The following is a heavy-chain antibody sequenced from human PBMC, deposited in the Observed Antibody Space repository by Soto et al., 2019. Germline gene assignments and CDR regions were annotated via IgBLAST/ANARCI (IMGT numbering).Heavy chain of an antibody. V-gene: IGHV4-59*06. D-gene: IGHD5-12*01. Sequence: SETLSLTCTVSGGSISSYYWSWIRQPPGKGLEWIGYIYHSGSTYYKPSLKSRITISVDTSKNQLSLKLSSVTAADTAVYYCAGASTWHPGAFDIWGQGTAVTVS. CDR1: GGSISSYY. CDR2: IYHSGST. CDR3: AGASTWHPGAFDI. J-gene: IGHJ3*02.